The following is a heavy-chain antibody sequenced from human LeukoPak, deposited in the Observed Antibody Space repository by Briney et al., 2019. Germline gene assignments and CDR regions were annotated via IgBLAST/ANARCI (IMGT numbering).Heavy chain of an antibody. V-gene: IGHV3-23*01. D-gene: IGHD6-19*01. CDR2: ITDNGLTT. Sequence: PGGSLRLSCAASGFTFSTYSMHWVRQAPGKGLKWVSAITDNGLTTYYADSVRGRFTISRDNSKNTLYLQMNSLRAEDTAVYYWTKDRSPGPDWGQGILVTVSS. CDR1: GFTFSTYS. CDR3: TKDRSPGPD. J-gene: IGHJ4*02.